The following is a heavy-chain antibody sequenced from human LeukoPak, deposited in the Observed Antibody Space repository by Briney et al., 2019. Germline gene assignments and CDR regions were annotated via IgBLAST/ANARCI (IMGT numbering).Heavy chain of an antibody. V-gene: IGHV3-7*01. Sequence: GGSLRLSCAASGFTFSSYWISWVRQAPGKGLEWVANIKQDGSEKYYVDSVKGRFTIPRDNAKNSLYLQMNSLRAEDTAVYYCARDGLGGQYFDWGQGTLVTVSS. CDR1: GFTFSSYW. D-gene: IGHD2/OR15-2a*01. CDR3: ARDGLGGQYFD. CDR2: IKQDGSEK. J-gene: IGHJ4*02.